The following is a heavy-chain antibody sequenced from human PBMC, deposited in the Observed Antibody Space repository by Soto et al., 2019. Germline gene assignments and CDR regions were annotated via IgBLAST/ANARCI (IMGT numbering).Heavy chain of an antibody. V-gene: IGHV1-18*01. D-gene: IGHD1-20*01. J-gene: IGHJ5*02. CDR1: GYTFTSYG. CDR3: ARETAYNWNPGWFDP. CDR2: ISAYNGNT. Sequence: QVQLVQSGAEVKKPGASVKVSCKASGYTFTSYGISWVRQAPGQGLEWMGWISAYNGNTNYAQKLQGRVTMTTDTSTRTPYMELGSMRSAETAVYYCARETAYNWNPGWFDPWGQGTLFTFCS.